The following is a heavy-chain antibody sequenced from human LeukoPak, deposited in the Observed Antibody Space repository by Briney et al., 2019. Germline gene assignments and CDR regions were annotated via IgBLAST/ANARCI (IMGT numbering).Heavy chain of an antibody. CDR1: GFTFSSYS. CDR2: ISSSSSYI. D-gene: IGHD6-19*01. V-gene: IGHV3-21*01. J-gene: IGHJ4*02. CDR3: ARMFSSGWYRDYFDY. Sequence: GGSLRLSCAASGFTFSSYSMNWVRQAPGKGLEWVSGISSSSSYIYYADSMQGRFTVSRDNAKNSLYLQMKSLRVEDTAVYYCARMFSSGWYRDYFDYWGQGTLVTVSS.